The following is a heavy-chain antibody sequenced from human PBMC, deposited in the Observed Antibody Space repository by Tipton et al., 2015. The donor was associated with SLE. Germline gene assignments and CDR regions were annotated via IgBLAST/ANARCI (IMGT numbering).Heavy chain of an antibody. Sequence: TLSLTCAVYGGSFSGYYWSWIRQPPGKGREWIGEINHSGSTNYNSSLKSRVTISVDTSKNQFSLKLSSVIAADTAVYYCARRAGYSYGYGYWGQGTRFTVSS. CDR2: INHSGST. J-gene: IGHJ4*02. D-gene: IGHD5-18*01. CDR3: ARRAGYSYGYGY. CDR1: GGSFSGYY. V-gene: IGHV4-34*01.